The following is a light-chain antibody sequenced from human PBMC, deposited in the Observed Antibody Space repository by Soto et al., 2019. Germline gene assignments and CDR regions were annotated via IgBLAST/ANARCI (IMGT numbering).Light chain of an antibody. V-gene: IGKV3-11*01. CDR1: QRVSSY. Sequence: EIVLTPSPATLSLSPGERAPLSCRASQRVSSYLAWYQPKPGQAPRLLIYDASNRATATPGRFSGSGSGTDFTLTISRLETEEFAVYYCQQRSNWTLTFGQGTRLDIK. CDR2: DAS. CDR3: QQRSNWTLT. J-gene: IGKJ5*01.